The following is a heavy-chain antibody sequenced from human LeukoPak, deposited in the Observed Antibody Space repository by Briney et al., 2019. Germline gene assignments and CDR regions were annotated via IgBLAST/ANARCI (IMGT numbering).Heavy chain of an antibody. V-gene: IGHV3-11*04. CDR2: VSSSGSTI. J-gene: IGHJ5*02. Sequence: GGSLRLSCAASGFTFSDYYMRWIRQAPGKGLEWVSYVSSSGSTIYYADSVKDRFTISRDNAKNSLYLQMNSLRAEDTAVYYCARDRAYYTVTGWFDPWGQGTLVTVSS. CDR1: GFTFSDYY. CDR3: ARDRAYYTVTGWFDP. D-gene: IGHD3-10*01.